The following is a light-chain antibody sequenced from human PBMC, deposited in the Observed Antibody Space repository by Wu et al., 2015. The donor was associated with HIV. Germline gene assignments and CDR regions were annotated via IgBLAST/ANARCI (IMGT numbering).Light chain of an antibody. CDR3: QQHANWPLT. J-gene: IGKJ5*01. CDR2: DAS. V-gene: IGKV3-11*01. Sequence: ETVLTQSPATLSFSPGERATLSCRASQSVHYALAWYQQKPGQAPRLLIYDASNRATGTPDRFSGSGSGKDFTLTISSLEPEDFAVYYCQQHANWPLTFGQGTRLDFK. CDR1: QSVHYA.